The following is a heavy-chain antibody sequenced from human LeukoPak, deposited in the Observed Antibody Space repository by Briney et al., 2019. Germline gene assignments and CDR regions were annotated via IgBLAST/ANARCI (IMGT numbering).Heavy chain of an antibody. J-gene: IGHJ6*02. V-gene: IGHV5-51*01. CDR1: GYSFTSYW. CDR2: IYPGDSDT. D-gene: IGHD1-26*01. Sequence: GESLKISCKGSGYSFTSYWIGWVRQMPGKGLEWMGIIYPGDSDTGYSPSFQGQVTISADKSISTAYLQWSSLKASDTAMYYCARLMAIVGATRTCYYYGMDVWGQGTTVTVSS. CDR3: ARLMAIVGATRTCYYYGMDV.